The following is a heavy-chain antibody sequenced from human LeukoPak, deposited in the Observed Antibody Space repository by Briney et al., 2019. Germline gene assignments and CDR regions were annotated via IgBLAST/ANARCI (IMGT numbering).Heavy chain of an antibody. CDR1: GFTLSSYS. V-gene: IGHV3-21*04. CDR2: ISGSSSYI. CDR3: ARWCIVGATPDY. Sequence: GGSLRLSCAASGFTLSSYSMNWVRQAPGKGLEWVSSISGSSSYIYYADSVKGRFTISRDNAKNSLYLQMNSLRAEDTAVYYCARWCIVGATPDYWGQGTLVTVSS. D-gene: IGHD1-26*01. J-gene: IGHJ4*02.